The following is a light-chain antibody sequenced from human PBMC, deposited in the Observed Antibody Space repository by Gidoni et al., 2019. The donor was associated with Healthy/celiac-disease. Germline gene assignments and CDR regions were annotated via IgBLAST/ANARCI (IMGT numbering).Light chain of an antibody. CDR3: SSYTSSSTYV. CDR2: EVS. V-gene: IGLV2-14*01. J-gene: IGLJ1*01. Sequence: QSALTQPASCSGSPGQSITISCTGTSSDVGGYNYVSWYHHPPGKAPKLMIYEVSNRPSGVSNRFSGSKSGNTASLTISGLQAEDEADYYCSSYTSSSTYVFGTGTKVTVL. CDR1: SSDVGGYNY.